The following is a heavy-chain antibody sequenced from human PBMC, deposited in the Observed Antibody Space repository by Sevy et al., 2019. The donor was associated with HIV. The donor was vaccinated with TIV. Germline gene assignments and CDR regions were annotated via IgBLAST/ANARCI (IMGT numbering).Heavy chain of an antibody. V-gene: IGHV3-23*01. CDR3: AKSSLPYGANHFDI. CDR1: GFTFNSHA. D-gene: IGHD3-10*01. J-gene: IGHJ4*02. Sequence: GGSLRLSCEASGFTFNSHAMTWVRQAPGKGLEWVSAISGSGDSKYYAGSVKGRVTISRDNSKNIMYLQMTSLGADDMAVYYCAKSSLPYGANHFDIWGQGTVVTVSS. CDR2: ISGSGDSK.